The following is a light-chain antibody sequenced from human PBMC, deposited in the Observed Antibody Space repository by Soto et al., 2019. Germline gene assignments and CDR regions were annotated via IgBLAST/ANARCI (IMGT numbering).Light chain of an antibody. CDR3: QQRSNWPLT. J-gene: IGKJ3*01. CDR2: DAS. CDR1: QSVSSY. Sequence: EIVLTQSPATLSLSPGERATLSCRASQSVSSYLAWYQQKPGQAPRLLIYDASNRATGIPARFSGSGSGTDFTLTISCLEPDDFAVYYCQQRSNWPLTFGPGTKVDIK. V-gene: IGKV3-11*01.